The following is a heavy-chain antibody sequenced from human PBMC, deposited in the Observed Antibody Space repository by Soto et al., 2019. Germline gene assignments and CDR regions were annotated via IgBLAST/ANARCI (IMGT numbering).Heavy chain of an antibody. Sequence: QVQLQQSGPGLVKPSQTLSLTCAISGDSVSSSSTAWNWIRQSPSRGLEWLGRTYYRSKWYNDCSVSVKSRIIIIPDTSKNQFSLQLKSVTPEDMALYYCVRLVGGGPDYWGQGTLVTVSS. CDR3: VRLVGGGPDY. CDR1: GDSVSSSSTA. J-gene: IGHJ4*02. D-gene: IGHD3-16*01. CDR2: TYYRSKWYN. V-gene: IGHV6-1*01.